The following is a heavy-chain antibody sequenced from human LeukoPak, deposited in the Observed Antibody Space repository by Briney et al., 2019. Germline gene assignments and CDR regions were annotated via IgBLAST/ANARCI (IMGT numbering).Heavy chain of an antibody. D-gene: IGHD2-15*01. CDR3: AKAYCSGGSCYRYYYYGMDV. V-gene: IGHV3-7*03. CDR1: GFSFSNYW. J-gene: IGHJ6*02. Sequence: GGSLRLSCAASGFSFSNYWMSWVRQPPGKGLEWVAHIKPDGSEKNYVDSVKGRFTLFRDDAKNSVYLQMNSLRAEDTALYYCAKAYCSGGSCYRYYYYGMDVWGQGTTVTVSS. CDR2: IKPDGSEK.